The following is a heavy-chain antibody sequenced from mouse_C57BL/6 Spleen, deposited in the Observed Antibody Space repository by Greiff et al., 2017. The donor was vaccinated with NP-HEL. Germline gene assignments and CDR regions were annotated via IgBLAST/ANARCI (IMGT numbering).Heavy chain of an antibody. J-gene: IGHJ1*03. D-gene: IGHD1-1*01. V-gene: IGHV1-61*01. CDR2: IYPSDSET. CDR3: ARGVYYGGSYGYFDV. Sequence: VQLQQPGAELVRPGSSVKLSCKASGYTFTSYWMDWVKQRPGQGLEWIGNIYPSDSETHYNQKFKDKATLTVDKSSSTAYMQLSSLTSEDSAVYYCARGVYYGGSYGYFDVWGTGTTVTVSS. CDR1: GYTFTSYW.